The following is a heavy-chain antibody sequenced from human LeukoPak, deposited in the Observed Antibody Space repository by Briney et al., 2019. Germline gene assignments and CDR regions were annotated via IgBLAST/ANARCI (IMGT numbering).Heavy chain of an antibody. D-gene: IGHD2-8*01. CDR3: AKSARFCTNDVCYTNYYYGMDV. J-gene: IGHJ6*02. CDR1: GFTFSSYD. CDR2: ISYDGSNK. Sequence: GGSLILSCAASGFTFSSYDMHWVRQAPGKGLEWVAVISYDGSNKYYADSVKSRFTISRDNSKNTLSLQMHSLRAEDTAVYYCAKSARFCTNDVCYTNYYYGMDVWGQGTMVTVSS. V-gene: IGHV3-30*18.